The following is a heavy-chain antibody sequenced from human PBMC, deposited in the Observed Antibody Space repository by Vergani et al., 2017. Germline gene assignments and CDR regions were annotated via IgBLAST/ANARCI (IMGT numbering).Heavy chain of an antibody. CDR1: GFKFSDHY. CDR2: ISPGASTV. CDR3: AKNPGISTTRHYYAMDV. Sequence: LEESGGGSVKPGGSLRLSCAASGFKFSDHYMSWIRQAPGKGLEWVSHISPGASTVSYTDSVTGRFTVSRDNDNNSLTLDMTTLRVEYTAVYYCAKNPGISTTRHYYAMDVWCQGTTVTVSS. D-gene: IGHD1-1*01. V-gene: IGHV3-11*04. J-gene: IGHJ6*02.